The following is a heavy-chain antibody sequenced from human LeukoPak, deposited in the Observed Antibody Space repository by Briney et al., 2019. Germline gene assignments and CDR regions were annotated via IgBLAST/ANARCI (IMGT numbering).Heavy chain of an antibody. CDR2: IYYSGST. CDR1: GGSISSSSYY. Sequence: SETLSLTCTVPGGSISSSSYYWGWIRQPPGKGLEWIGSIYYSGSTYYNPSLKSRVTISVDTSKNQFSLKLSSVTAADTAVYYCAIGYYYDSSGPTGEFDYWGQGTLVTVSS. J-gene: IGHJ4*02. D-gene: IGHD3-22*01. CDR3: AIGYYYDSSGPTGEFDY. V-gene: IGHV4-39*01.